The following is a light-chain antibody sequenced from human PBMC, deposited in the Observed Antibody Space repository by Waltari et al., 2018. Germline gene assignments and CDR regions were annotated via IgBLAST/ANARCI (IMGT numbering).Light chain of an antibody. CDR2: GKN. Sequence: SSELTQDPAVSVALGQTVRITCQGDSLSNYYASWYQQKPGQAPLLVIYGKNNRPSGIPDRFSGSSSGDTASLTITGAQAEDEADYYCNSRDNSGNHLVFGGGTKLTVL. CDR1: SLSNYY. V-gene: IGLV3-19*01. CDR3: NSRDNSGNHLV. J-gene: IGLJ2*01.